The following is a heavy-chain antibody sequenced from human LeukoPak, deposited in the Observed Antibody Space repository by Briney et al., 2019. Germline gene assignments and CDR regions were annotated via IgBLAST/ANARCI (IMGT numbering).Heavy chain of an antibody. J-gene: IGHJ4*02. CDR3: ARAATYGSGSYTDY. V-gene: IGHV3-21*01. D-gene: IGHD3-10*01. CDR1: GFTFSSYS. Sequence: SGGSLRLSCAASGFTFSSYSMNWVRQAPGKGLEWVSSISSSSSYIYYADSVKGRFTISRDNAKNSLYLQMNSLRAEDTAVYYCARAATYGSGSYTDYWGQGTLVTVSS. CDR2: ISSSSSYI.